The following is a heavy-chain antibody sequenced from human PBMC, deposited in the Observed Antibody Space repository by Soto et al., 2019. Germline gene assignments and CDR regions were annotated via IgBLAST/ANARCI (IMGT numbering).Heavy chain of an antibody. V-gene: IGHV4-30-2*02. D-gene: IGHD3-10*01. J-gene: IGHJ4*02. CDR1: GGSISSGGYS. CDR3: ARLLWFGEKTPTGHFDY. Sequence: TLSLTCAVSGGSISSGGYSWIWIRQPPGKGLEWIGYMYHSGSTYYNPSLKSRVTISVDTSKNQFSLKLSSVTAADTAVYYCARLLWFGEKTPTGHFDYWGQGTLVTVSS. CDR2: MYHSGST.